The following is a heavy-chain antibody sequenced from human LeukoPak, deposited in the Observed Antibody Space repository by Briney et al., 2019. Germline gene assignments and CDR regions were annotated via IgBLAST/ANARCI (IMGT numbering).Heavy chain of an antibody. CDR3: SKGSRPDYTYVWGTYRSNDYYMDV. J-gene: IGHJ6*03. Sequence: PSETLSLTCAVYGVSLRGVYWRSSPQPPGKGLEWIGEITHSGSTNYDPSLKSRVTISIDTSKNQFSLKLSSVTAADTAVYYFSKGSRPDYTYVWGTYRSNDYYMDVWGKGTTVTVSS. CDR2: ITHSGST. D-gene: IGHD3-16*02. V-gene: IGHV4-34*01. CDR1: GVSLRGVY.